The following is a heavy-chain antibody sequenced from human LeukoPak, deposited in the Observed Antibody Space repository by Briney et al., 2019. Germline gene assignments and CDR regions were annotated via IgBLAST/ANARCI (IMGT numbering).Heavy chain of an antibody. D-gene: IGHD2-2*01. V-gene: IGHV5-51*06. Sequence: ASVKISCKAFGYSFTSYLIAWVPQMPGKGLEWMGIIHPGHSDIRYNPSFQGQVTVSADTSLNTAYLQRGSLQASDTAMYYCARRKISKEFDYWGQGTLVTFSS. CDR1: GYSFTSYL. J-gene: IGHJ4*02. CDR3: ARRKISKEFDY. CDR2: IHPGHSDI.